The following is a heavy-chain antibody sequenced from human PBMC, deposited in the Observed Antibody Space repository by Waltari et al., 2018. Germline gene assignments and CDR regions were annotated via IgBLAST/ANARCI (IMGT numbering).Heavy chain of an antibody. V-gene: IGHV1-69*08. D-gene: IGHD1-26*01. Sequence: QVQLVQSGAEVKKPGSSVKVSCKASGGTFSSYAISWVRQAPGQGLEWMGRIIPIFGTANYAQKFQGRVTITADKSTSTAYMELSSLRSEDTAVYYCARDLGRIDGATGAFDYWGQGTLVTVSS. CDR2: IIPIFGTA. J-gene: IGHJ4*02. CDR1: GGTFSSYA. CDR3: ARDLGRIDGATGAFDY.